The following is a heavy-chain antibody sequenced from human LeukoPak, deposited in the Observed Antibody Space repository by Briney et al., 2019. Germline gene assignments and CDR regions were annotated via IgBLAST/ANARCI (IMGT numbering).Heavy chain of an antibody. CDR3: AKRRLDCTSTSCLDY. V-gene: IGHV3-30*02. J-gene: IGHJ4*02. CDR2: IRYDGSNK. D-gene: IGHD2-2*01. CDR1: GFTFSSYG. Sequence: GRSLRLSCAASGFTFSSYGMHWVRQAPGKGLEWVAFIRYDGSNKYYADSVKGRFTISRDNSKNTLYLQMNSLRAEDTAVYYCAKRRLDCTSTSCLDYWGQGTLVTVSS.